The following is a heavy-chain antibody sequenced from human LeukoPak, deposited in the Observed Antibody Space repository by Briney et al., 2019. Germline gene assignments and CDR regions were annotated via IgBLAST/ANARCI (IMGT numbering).Heavy chain of an antibody. CDR3: ARALQYYDYVWGSYRYQDV. V-gene: IGHV4-4*07. J-gene: IGHJ6*03. Sequence: SETLSLTCTVSGGSISSYYWSWIRQPAGKGLEWIGRIYTSGSTDYNPSLKSRVTMSVDTSKNQFSLKLSSVTAADTAVYYCARALQYYDYVWGSYRYQDVWGKGTTVTVSS. CDR2: IYTSGST. CDR1: GGSISSYY. D-gene: IGHD3-16*02.